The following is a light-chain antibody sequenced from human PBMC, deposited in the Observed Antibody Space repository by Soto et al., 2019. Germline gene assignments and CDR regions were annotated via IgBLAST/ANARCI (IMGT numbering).Light chain of an antibody. J-gene: IGKJ5*01. V-gene: IGKV1-5*01. CDR1: QSISSW. CDR3: QQRSFFQIT. Sequence: DIQMTQSPSTLSLSVGERVTITCRASQSISSWYAWYQQHREEARMLLFGESSSLESGVPSWFSGGGSGTDFTLTISMLQAEDVVVYCCQQRSFFQITFGQGTRLEI. CDR2: ESS.